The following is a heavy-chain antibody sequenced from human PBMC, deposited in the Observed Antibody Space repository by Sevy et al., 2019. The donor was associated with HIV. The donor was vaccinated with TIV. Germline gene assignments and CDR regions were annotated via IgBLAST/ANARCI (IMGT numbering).Heavy chain of an antibody. CDR1: GYSISSGYY. J-gene: IGHJ5*02. V-gene: IGHV4-38-2*01. CDR2: IYHSGST. CDR3: ARAGIVGATTRWFDP. Sequence: SETLSLICAVSGYSISSGYYWGWIRQPPGKGLEWIGSIYHSGSTYYNPSLKSRVTISVDTSKNQFSLKLSSVTAADTAVYYCARAGIVGATTRWFDPWGQGTLVTVSS. D-gene: IGHD1-26*01.